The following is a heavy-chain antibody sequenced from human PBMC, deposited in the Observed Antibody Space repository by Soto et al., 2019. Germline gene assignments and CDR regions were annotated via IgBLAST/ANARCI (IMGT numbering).Heavy chain of an antibody. CDR1: GGSFSGYY. D-gene: IGHD2-21*02. Sequence: SETLSLTCAVYGGSFSGYYWSWIRQPPGKGLEWIGEIYHSGSTYYNPSLKSRVTISVDTSKNQFSLKLSSVTAAGTAVYYCARDGRERMVTREDYFDYWGQGALVTVSS. CDR2: IYHSGST. J-gene: IGHJ4*02. CDR3: ARDGRERMVTREDYFDY. V-gene: IGHV4-34*09.